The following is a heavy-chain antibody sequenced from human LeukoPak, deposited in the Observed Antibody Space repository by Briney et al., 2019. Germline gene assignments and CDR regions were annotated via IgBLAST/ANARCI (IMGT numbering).Heavy chain of an antibody. J-gene: IGHJ4*02. CDR3: ASLSDYYDSSGHY. D-gene: IGHD3-22*01. V-gene: IGHV4-39*07. Sequence: KPSETLSLTCTVSGGSISSSSYYWGWIRQPPGKGLEWIGSIYYSGSTYYNPSLKSRVTISVDTSKNQFSLKLSSVTAADTAMYYCASLSDYYDSSGHYWGQGTLVTVSS. CDR1: GGSISSSSYY. CDR2: IYYSGST.